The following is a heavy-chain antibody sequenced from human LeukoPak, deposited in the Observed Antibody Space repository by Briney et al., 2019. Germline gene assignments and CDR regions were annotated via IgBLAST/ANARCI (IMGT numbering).Heavy chain of an antibody. CDR3: ARGDSRFDY. CDR1: RGSLSIYY. D-gene: IGHD2-21*02. J-gene: IGHJ4*02. V-gene: IGHV4-34*01. CDR2: IDHSGST. Sequence: SETLSLTCAVSRGSLSIYYWSWIRQPPGKGLEWIGEIDHSGSTNCNPSLKSRVTISVDTSKNQFSLKLNSVTAADTAVHYCARGDSRFDYWGQGALVTVSS.